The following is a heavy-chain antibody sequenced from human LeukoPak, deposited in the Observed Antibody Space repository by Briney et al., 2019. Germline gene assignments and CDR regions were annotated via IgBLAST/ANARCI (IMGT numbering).Heavy chain of an antibody. CDR3: AKAPRSYYYYGMDV. V-gene: IGHV3-23*01. CDR2: ISGSGGST. Sequence: GGSLRLSCAASGFTFSSYAMSWVRQALGKGLEWVSAISGSGGSTYYADSVKGRFTISRDNSKNTLYLQMNSLRAEDTAVYYCAKAPRSYYYYGMDVWGQGTTVTVSS. J-gene: IGHJ6*02. D-gene: IGHD1-14*01. CDR1: GFTFSSYA.